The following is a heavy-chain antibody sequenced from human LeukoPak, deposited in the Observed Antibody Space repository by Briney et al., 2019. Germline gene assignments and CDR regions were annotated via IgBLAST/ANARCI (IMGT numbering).Heavy chain of an antibody. CDR2: MYYSGST. V-gene: IGHV4-30-4*07. CDR3: ARGLDTNDWSDAFDI. Sequence: SQTLSLTCAVSGVSISSGDYSWSWLRQPPGKGLEWIGYMYYSGSTYSNLSLKSRVTISVDTSKNQFSLKLSSVTAADTAVYYCARGLDTNDWSDAFDIWGQGTMVTVSS. CDR1: GVSISSGDYS. J-gene: IGHJ3*02. D-gene: IGHD2-21*01.